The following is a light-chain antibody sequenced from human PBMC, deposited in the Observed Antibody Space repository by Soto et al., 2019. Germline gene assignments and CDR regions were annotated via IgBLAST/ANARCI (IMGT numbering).Light chain of an antibody. CDR2: AAS. Sequence: QSVLTQPASVSGSPGQSITISCTGTRSDIGSYNLVSWYQQHPGKDPKLLIYAASKRPSGVSDRFSGSKSGNKASLTISNLEAEDESDYYCGSYTSTDTPFVFGTGTKVTVL. CDR3: GSYTSTDTPFV. CDR1: RSDIGSYNL. J-gene: IGLJ1*01. V-gene: IGLV2-14*02.